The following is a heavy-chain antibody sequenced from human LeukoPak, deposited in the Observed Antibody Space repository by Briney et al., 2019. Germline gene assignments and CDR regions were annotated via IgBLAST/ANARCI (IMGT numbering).Heavy chain of an antibody. J-gene: IGHJ4*02. CDR3: VSRNYGSSPFDY. CDR2: ISSDGSNT. V-gene: IGHV3-74*01. CDR1: GFTFNRYW. Sequence: GGSLRLSCAASGFTFNRYWMHWVRQAPGKGLVWVSRISSDGSNTNYADSVKGRFTISRDDAENTLYLQMDSLTAEDTAVYYCVSRNYGSSPFDYWGQGTLVTVSS. D-gene: IGHD4-17*01.